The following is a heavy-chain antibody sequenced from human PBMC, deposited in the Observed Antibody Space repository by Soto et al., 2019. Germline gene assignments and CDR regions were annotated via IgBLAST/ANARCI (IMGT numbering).Heavy chain of an antibody. D-gene: IGHD3-22*01. CDR1: GGTFRRY. CDR3: ATNTSGYFPD. CDR2: IIDMYGTA. V-gene: IGHV1-69*01. Sequence: QVQLVQSGAEVKKPGSSMKVSCKASGGTFRRYISWVRQAPGQGLEWMGGIIDMYGTANYAQKFQGRVTITADEFTSTAYIELSSLKPDDTVVYYCATNTSGYFPDWGQGTLVTVSS. J-gene: IGHJ4*02.